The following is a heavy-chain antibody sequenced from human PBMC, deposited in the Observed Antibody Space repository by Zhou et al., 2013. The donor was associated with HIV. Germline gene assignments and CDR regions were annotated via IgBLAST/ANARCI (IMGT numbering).Heavy chain of an antibody. Sequence: QVQLEQSGGEVKKPGASVTVSCKATGYTFTSQYFHWVRQAPGQGLEWIGMINPSGGSTLFAQTFQGRVTLTADTSTNTVYMDLAGLRSADTALYYCARVGYGDGFDYWGQGTLVTVSS. CDR2: INPSGGST. D-gene: IGHD4-17*01. CDR1: GYTFTSQY. CDR3: ARVGYGDGFDY. V-gene: IGHV1-46*01. J-gene: IGHJ4*02.